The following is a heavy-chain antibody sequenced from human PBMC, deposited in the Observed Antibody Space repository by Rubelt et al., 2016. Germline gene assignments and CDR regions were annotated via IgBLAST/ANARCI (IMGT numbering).Heavy chain of an antibody. CDR3: AREGEGYGDYVNYFDY. D-gene: IGHD4-17*01. Sequence: GGGLVQPGGSLRLSCAASGFTFSSSAMSWVRQAPGKGLEWVSAISGSGGSTYYADSVKGRFPISRDNSKNTLYLQMNSLRAEDTAVYYCAREGEGYGDYVNYFDYWGQGTLVTVSS. J-gene: IGHJ4*02. CDR1: GFTFSSSA. V-gene: IGHV3-23*01. CDR2: ISGSGGST.